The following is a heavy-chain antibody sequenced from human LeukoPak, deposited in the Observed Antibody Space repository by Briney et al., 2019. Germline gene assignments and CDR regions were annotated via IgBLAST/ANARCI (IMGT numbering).Heavy chain of an antibody. D-gene: IGHD2-21*02. V-gene: IGHV4-34*01. CDR3: ARLIYQSVGVTAPDFDY. CDR2: INHSGRA. CDR1: GGSFSGYY. J-gene: IGHJ4*02. Sequence: PSETLSLTCAVYGGSFSGYYWSWIRQPPGKGLEWIGEINHSGRANYNPSLKSRVTISVDTSKNQFSLKLSSVTAADTAVYYCARLIYQSVGVTAPDFDYWGQGTLVTVSS.